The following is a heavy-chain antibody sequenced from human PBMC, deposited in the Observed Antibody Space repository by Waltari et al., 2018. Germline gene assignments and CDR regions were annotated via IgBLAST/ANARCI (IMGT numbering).Heavy chain of an antibody. V-gene: IGHV1-2*04. CDR1: GYTFTGYY. J-gene: IGHJ4*02. D-gene: IGHD3-3*01. Sequence: QVQLVQSGAEVKKPGASVKVSCKASGYTFTGYYMHWVRQAPGQGLEWMGWINPNSGGTNYAQKFQGWVTMTRDTSISTAYMELSRLRSDDTAVYYCAREGPRDFWSGYYPYYFDYWGQGTLVTVSS. CDR3: AREGPRDFWSGYYPYYFDY. CDR2: INPNSGGT.